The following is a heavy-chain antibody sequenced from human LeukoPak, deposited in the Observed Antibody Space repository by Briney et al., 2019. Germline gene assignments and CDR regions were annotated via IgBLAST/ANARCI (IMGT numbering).Heavy chain of an antibody. CDR1: GGSIRSTTYY. CDR3: ARRRWEGFGGSFDI. J-gene: IGHJ3*02. V-gene: IGHV4-39*02. D-gene: IGHD3-10*01. Sequence: SETLSLTCSVSGGSIRSTTYYWGWIRQSPEKGLEWIGEINHSGSTNYNPSLKSRLIVSMDASQNHFSMNLRSVTAADRAIYYCARRRWEGFGGSFDIWGQGTTVTVSS. CDR2: INHSGST.